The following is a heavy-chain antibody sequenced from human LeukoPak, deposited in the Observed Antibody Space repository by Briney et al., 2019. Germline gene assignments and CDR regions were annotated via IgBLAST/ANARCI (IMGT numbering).Heavy chain of an antibody. CDR1: GGSISSYY. J-gene: IGHJ5*02. Sequence: NTSETLSLTCTVSGGSISSYYWSWIRQPPGKGLEWIGYIYYSGSTNYNPSLKSRVTISVDTSKNQFSLKLSSVTAADTAVYYCARGDTSSIAARPGWFDPWGQGTLVAVSS. CDR3: ARGDTSSIAARPGWFDP. CDR2: IYYSGST. D-gene: IGHD6-6*01. V-gene: IGHV4-59*01.